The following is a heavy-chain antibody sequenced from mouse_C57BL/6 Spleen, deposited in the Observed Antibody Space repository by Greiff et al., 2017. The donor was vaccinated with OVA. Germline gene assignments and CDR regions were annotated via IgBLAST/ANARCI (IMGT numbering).Heavy chain of an antibody. J-gene: IGHJ4*01. CDR3: ARSHYYCSSPYYAMDY. CDR2: IDPANGNT. Sequence: VQLQQSVAELVRPGASVKLSCTASGFNIKNTYMHWVKQRPEQGLEWIGRIDPANGNTKYAPKFQGKATITADTSSNTAYLQLSSLSSEDTAIYYCARSHYYCSSPYYAMDYWGQGTSVTVSS. V-gene: IGHV14-3*01. CDR1: GFNIKNTY. D-gene: IGHD1-1*01.